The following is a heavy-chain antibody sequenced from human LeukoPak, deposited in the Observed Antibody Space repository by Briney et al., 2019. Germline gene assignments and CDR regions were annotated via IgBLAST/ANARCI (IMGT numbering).Heavy chain of an antibody. CDR1: GGSFSGYY. V-gene: IGHV4-34*01. CDR3: ARGRTIGYYRDFDY. J-gene: IGHJ4*02. CDR2: INHSGST. Sequence: SETLSLTCAVYGGSFSGYYWSWIRQPPGKGLEWIGEINHSGSTNYNPSLKSRVTISVDTSKNQFSLKLSSATAADTAVYYCARGRTIGYYRDFDYWGQGTLVTVSS. D-gene: IGHD3-22*01.